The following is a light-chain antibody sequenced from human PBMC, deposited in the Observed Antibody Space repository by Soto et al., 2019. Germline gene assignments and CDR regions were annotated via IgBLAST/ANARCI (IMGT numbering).Light chain of an antibody. V-gene: IGKV1-5*01. CDR2: DAS. CDR3: QQYNSYPWT. Sequence: DIPMTQSPSTLSASVGDRVTITCRASQSISSWLAWYQQKPGKAPKPLIYDASSLQSEVPSRFSGSGSGTEFTLTISSLQPDDFTTYYCQQYNSYPWTFGQGTKVEIK. J-gene: IGKJ1*01. CDR1: QSISSW.